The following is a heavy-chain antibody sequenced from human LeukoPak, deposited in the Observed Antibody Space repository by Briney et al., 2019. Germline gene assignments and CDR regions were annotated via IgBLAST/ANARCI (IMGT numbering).Heavy chain of an antibody. Sequence: GRSLRLSCAASGFTFDDYGMHWVRQAPGKGLEWVSGISWNSGSIGYAGSVKGRFTISRDNAKNSLYLQMSGLRAEDTALYYCAKSPGIAAAGTNWFDPWGQGTLVTVSS. D-gene: IGHD6-13*01. V-gene: IGHV3-9*01. CDR3: AKSPGIAAAGTNWFDP. J-gene: IGHJ5*02. CDR2: ISWNSGSI. CDR1: GFTFDDYG.